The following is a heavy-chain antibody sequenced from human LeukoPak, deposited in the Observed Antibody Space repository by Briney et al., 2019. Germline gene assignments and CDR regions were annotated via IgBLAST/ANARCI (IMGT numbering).Heavy chain of an antibody. D-gene: IGHD2-2*01. V-gene: IGHV4-34*01. CDR2: INHSGST. CDR3: ARVFGNQLRRRGWFDP. Sequence: PSETLSLTCAVYGGSFSGYYWSWIRQPPGKGLEWIGEINHSGSTNYNPSLKSRVTISVDTSKNQFSLKLSSVTAADTAVYYCARVFGNQLRRRGWFDPWGQGTLVTVSS. J-gene: IGHJ5*02. CDR1: GGSFSGYY.